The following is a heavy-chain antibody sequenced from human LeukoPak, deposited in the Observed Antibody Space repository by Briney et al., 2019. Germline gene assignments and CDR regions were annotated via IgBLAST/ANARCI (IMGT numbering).Heavy chain of an antibody. CDR1: GFTFSSYA. J-gene: IGHJ6*03. CDR3: AKDSKIVGATFRSYHYMDV. CDR2: ISGRGGST. Sequence: GGSLRLSCAASGFTFSSYAMSWVRQAPGKGLEWVSAISGRGGSTYYADSVKGRFTISRDNSKNTLYLQMNSLRAEDTAVYYCAKDSKIVGATFRSYHYMDVWGKGTAVTVSS. D-gene: IGHD1-26*01. V-gene: IGHV3-23*01.